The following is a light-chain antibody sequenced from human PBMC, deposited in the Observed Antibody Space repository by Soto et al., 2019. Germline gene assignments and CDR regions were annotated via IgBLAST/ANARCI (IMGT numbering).Light chain of an antibody. J-gene: IGKJ1*01. CDR2: GAS. CDR1: QSVTNSF. V-gene: IGKV3-20*01. Sequence: EIVLAQSPATLSLSPGERATLSCRASQSVTNSFLAWYQQKPGQAPRLLIYGASSRATGIPDRFTGSGSGTDFTLTISSLEPEDFAVYYCQQYVSSPWAFGQGTKVEI. CDR3: QQYVSSPWA.